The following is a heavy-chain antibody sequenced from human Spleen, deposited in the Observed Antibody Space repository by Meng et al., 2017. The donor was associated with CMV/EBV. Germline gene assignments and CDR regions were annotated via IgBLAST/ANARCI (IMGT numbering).Heavy chain of an antibody. D-gene: IGHD4-11*01. CDR1: GFNFDDYA. CDR3: AKAATTVITLEAFDI. J-gene: IGHJ3*02. V-gene: IGHV3-9*01. Sequence: SLKISCAASGFNFDDYAMHWVRQAPGKGLEWVSGISWNRGSIGYADSVKGRFTISRDNAKNSLYLQMNSLRAEDTALYYCAKAATTVITLEAFDIWGQGTMVTVSS. CDR2: ISWNRGSI.